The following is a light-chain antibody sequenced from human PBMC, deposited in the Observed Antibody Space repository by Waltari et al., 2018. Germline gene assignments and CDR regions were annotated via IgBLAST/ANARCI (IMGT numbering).Light chain of an antibody. Sequence: IRVTHSPSSVPASIGDRVSIPCRASQGISSWLSCYQTRPGEPARLLIHDATSLQSEGPSSCDGGGSGADFTLTISVVHPEVFATYYRQRANRFPITFGQGTRLDIK. CDR2: DAT. CDR1: QGISSW. CDR3: QRANRFPIT. J-gene: IGKJ5*01. V-gene: IGKV1-12*01.